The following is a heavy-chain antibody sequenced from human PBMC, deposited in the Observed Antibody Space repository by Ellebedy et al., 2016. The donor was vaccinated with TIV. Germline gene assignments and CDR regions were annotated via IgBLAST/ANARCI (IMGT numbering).Heavy chain of an antibody. CDR3: NWHHFDY. V-gene: IGHV3-74*01. CDR2: ISIDGSGT. CDR1: GLTFSSHA. J-gene: IGHJ4*02. Sequence: GGSLRLSXAASGLTFSSHAMHWVRQAPGKGLVWVSRISIDGSGTTYAESVKGRFTSSRDNAKNTLYLQMNSLRVEDTAVYYCNWHHFDYWGQGALVTVSS. D-gene: IGHD1-1*01.